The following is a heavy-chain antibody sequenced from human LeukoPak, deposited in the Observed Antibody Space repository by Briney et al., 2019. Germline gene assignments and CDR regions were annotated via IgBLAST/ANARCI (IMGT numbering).Heavy chain of an antibody. Sequence: PGGSLRLSCAASGFTFDDYGMSWVRQAPGKGREWLSGIIGNGGGTGYADSVKGRFTISRDNAKNSLYLQMNSLRAEDTALYYCAREISGIAVAGTGPYYYYYMDVWGKGTTVTVSS. V-gene: IGHV3-20*04. J-gene: IGHJ6*03. CDR1: GFTFDDYG. CDR2: IIGNGGGT. CDR3: AREISGIAVAGTGPYYYYYMDV. D-gene: IGHD6-19*01.